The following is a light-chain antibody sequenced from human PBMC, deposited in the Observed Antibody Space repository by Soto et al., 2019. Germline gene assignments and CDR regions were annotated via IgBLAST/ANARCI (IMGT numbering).Light chain of an antibody. CDR2: DAS. CDR1: QSVSSY. Sequence: EIVLTPSATAPSFPPAARASLSCRASQSVSSYLAWYQQKPGQAPRLLIYDASNRATGIPARFSGSGSGTDFTLTISSLEPEDFAVYYCQQRSNWPTWTFGQGTKVDIK. J-gene: IGKJ1*01. CDR3: QQRSNWPTWT. V-gene: IGKV3-11*01.